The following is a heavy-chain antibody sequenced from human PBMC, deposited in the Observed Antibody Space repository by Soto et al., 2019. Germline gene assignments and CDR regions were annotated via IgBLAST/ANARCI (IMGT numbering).Heavy chain of an antibody. CDR2: INPSGGST. CDR3: ARANYEILTGVDYYYYYMDV. D-gene: IGHD3-9*01. Sequence: QVQLVQSGAEVKKPGASVKVSCKASGYTFTSYYMHWVRQAPGQGLEWMGVINPSGGSTSYAQKFQGRVTMTRDTATSTVYMELSSLRSEDTAVYYCARANYEILTGVDYYYYYMDVWGKGTTVTVSS. CDR1: GYTFTSYY. J-gene: IGHJ6*03. V-gene: IGHV1-46*03.